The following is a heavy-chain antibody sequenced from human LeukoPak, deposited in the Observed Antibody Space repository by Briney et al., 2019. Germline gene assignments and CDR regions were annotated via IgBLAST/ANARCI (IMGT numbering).Heavy chain of an antibody. J-gene: IGHJ4*02. CDR1: GFTFRYYV. CDR3: AREGYYGSGSPPSLYFDY. CDR2: PSSDLNVK. D-gene: IGHD3-10*01. Sequence: GGSLRLSCAAYGFTFRYYVIHWVRQAPGKGLEWVAVPSSDLNVKLYADSVKGRFTISRDNSRSTLYLQMNSLRPEDTAIYYCAREGYYGSGSPPSLYFDYWGQGTLVTVSS. V-gene: IGHV3-30-3*01.